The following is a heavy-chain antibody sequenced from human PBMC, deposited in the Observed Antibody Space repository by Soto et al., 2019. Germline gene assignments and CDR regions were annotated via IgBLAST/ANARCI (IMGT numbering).Heavy chain of an antibody. Sequence: EVQLVESGGNLVQPGGSLRLSCVGSGFTFSSHWMHWVRQAPGKGLAWVSRINSDGSSTTYADSVKGRFTISRDNAKNPLSLQMNSLRAEDAAIYYCARGPSYSSSWYGFDYGGQGALVTVAS. J-gene: IGHJ4*02. CDR2: INSDGSST. V-gene: IGHV3-74*01. CDR3: ARGPSYSSSWYGFDY. CDR1: GFTFSSHW. D-gene: IGHD6-13*01.